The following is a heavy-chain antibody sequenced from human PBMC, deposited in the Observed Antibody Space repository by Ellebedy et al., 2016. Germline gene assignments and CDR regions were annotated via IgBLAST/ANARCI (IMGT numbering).Heavy chain of an antibody. CDR2: IYHSGST. CDR3: ARGRWGDAFDI. D-gene: IGHD3-16*01. CDR1: GGSISSGGYS. Sequence: SQTLSLTCAVSGGSISSGGYSWSWIRQPPGKGLEWIGYIYHSGSTYYNPSLKSRVTISVDRSKNQFSLKLSSVTAADTAVYYCARGRWGDAFDIWGQGTMVTVSS. V-gene: IGHV4-30-2*01. J-gene: IGHJ3*02.